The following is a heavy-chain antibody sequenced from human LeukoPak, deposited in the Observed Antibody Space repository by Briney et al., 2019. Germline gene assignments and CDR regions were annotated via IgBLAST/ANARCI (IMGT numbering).Heavy chain of an antibody. CDR3: ARDNLVGVDAFDI. D-gene: IGHD1-26*01. CDR2: VSSYNGDT. V-gene: IGHV1-18*01. J-gene: IGHJ3*02. Sequence: ASVKVSCKASGYTFTSYGISWVRQAPGQGLEWVGWVSSYNGDTNYAQRFQGRVTMNTDTSTSTAYMELTSLRSDDTAVYYCARDNLVGVDAFDIWGQGTMVTVSS. CDR1: GYTFTSYG.